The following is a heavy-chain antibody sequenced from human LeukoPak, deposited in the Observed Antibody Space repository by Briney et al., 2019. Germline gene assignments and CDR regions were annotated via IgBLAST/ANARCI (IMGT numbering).Heavy chain of an antibody. CDR3: ARGGDYGNY. D-gene: IGHD4-17*01. V-gene: IGHV4-59*13. J-gene: IGHJ4*02. CDR2: IYHSGST. CDR1: GGSISSYY. Sequence: PSETLSLTCTVSGGSISSYYWSWIRQPPGKGLEWIGYIYHSGSTNYNPSLKSRVTISVDTSKNQFSLKLSSVTAADTAVYYCARGGDYGNYWGQGTLVTVSS.